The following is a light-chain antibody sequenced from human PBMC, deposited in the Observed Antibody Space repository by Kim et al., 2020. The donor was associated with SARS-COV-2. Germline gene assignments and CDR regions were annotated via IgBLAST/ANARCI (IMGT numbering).Light chain of an antibody. J-gene: IGKJ1*01. CDR2: DAS. CDR3: QQRNKWPRT. CDR1: QSIGTD. Sequence: LSPGERDTLSCRASQSIGTDLGWYQQKPGQTPKLFIYDASNRAPGIPARFSGSGSGTDFTLTVSSLEPEDSAVYYCQQRNKWPRTFGQGTKVDIK. V-gene: IGKV3-11*01.